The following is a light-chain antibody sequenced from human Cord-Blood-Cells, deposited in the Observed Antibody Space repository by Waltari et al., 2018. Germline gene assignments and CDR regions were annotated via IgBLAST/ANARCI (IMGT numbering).Light chain of an antibody. V-gene: IGKV3-15*01. CDR3: QQYNNWWT. CDR1: QSVSSN. CDR2: GAS. Sequence: IVMTQSPAPLSVSPGERAPLSCRASQSVSSNLAWYQQKPGQAPRLLIYGASTSATGIPARFSGRGSGTEFTLTISSLQSEDFAVYYCQQYNNWWTFGQGTKVEIK. J-gene: IGKJ1*01.